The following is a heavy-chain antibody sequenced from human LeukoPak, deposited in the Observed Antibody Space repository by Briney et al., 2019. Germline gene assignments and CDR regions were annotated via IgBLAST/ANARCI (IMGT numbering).Heavy chain of an antibody. D-gene: IGHD1-26*01. CDR3: ARDVPGRFRYIGL. J-gene: IGHJ2*01. CDR2: IIPILGIA. V-gene: IGHV1-69*04. CDR1: GGTFSSYA. Sequence: SVKVSCKASGGTFSSYAISWVRQAPGQGLEWMGKIIPILGIANYAQKFQGRVTITADKSTSTAYMELSSLRSEDTAVYYCARDVPGRFRYIGLWGRGTLVTVSS.